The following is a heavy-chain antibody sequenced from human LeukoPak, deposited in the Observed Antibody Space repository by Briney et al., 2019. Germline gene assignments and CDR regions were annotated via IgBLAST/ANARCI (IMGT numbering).Heavy chain of an antibody. Sequence: SQTLSLTCTVSGGSISSGGYYWSWIRQHPGKGLEWIGYIYYSGSTYYNPSLKSRVTISVDTSKNQFSLKLSSVTAADPAVYYCARVPVVPSSFDPWGQGTLVTVSS. CDR2: IYYSGST. V-gene: IGHV4-31*03. CDR1: GGSISSGGYY. D-gene: IGHD2-2*01. J-gene: IGHJ5*02. CDR3: ARVPVVPSSFDP.